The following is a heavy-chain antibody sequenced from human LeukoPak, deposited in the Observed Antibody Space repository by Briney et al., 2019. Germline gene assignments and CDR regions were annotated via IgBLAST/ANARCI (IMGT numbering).Heavy chain of an antibody. J-gene: IGHJ3*02. Sequence: KPSETLSLTCTVSGGSISSSTHYWGWIRQAPGKGLEWMGSIHYSGSTYYNPSLKSRVTISVDMSKNQFSLKLSSVTAADTAVYYCARSYCSSSCYAVGAFDIWGQGTVVTVSS. V-gene: IGHV4-39*01. CDR2: IHYSGST. CDR1: GGSISSSTHY. CDR3: ARSYCSSSCYAVGAFDI. D-gene: IGHD2-2*01.